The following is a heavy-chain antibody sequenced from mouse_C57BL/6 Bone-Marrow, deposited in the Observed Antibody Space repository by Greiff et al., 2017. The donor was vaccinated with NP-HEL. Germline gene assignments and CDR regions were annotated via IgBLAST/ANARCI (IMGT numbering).Heavy chain of an antibody. V-gene: IGHV1-59*01. CDR1: GYTFTSYW. D-gene: IGHD2-2*01. CDR3: ARVSTRVKWFAY. CDR2: IDPSDSYT. Sequence: QVQLQQPGAELVRPGTSVKLSCKASGYTFTSYWMHWVKQRPGQGLEWIGVIDPSDSYTNYNHKFKGKATLTVDTSSSTAYMQLSSLTSEDSAVYYCARVSTRVKWFAYWGQGTRVTVSA. J-gene: IGHJ3*01.